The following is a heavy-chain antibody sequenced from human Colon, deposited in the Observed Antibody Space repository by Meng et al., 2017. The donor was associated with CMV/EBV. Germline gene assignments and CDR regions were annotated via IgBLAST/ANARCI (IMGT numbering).Heavy chain of an antibody. V-gene: IGHV3-48*04. CDR2: INIDSTNI. Sequence: GGSLRLSCAASGFTFSSYSMNWVRQAPGKGLEWLSYINIDSTNIQYADFVKGRFTVSRDNAKKSLYLQMNSLRPEDTAVYYCAKDRTTLGYCSGGSCSGGPPDFWGHGTLVTVSS. D-gene: IGHD2-15*01. CDR3: AKDRTTLGYCSGGSCSGGPPDF. CDR1: GFTFSSYS. J-gene: IGHJ4*03.